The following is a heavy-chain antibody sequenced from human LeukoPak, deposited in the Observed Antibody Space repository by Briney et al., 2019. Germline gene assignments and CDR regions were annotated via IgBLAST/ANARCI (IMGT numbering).Heavy chain of an antibody. CDR3: ARGGGLDV. CDR1: GFTFNTYW. V-gene: IGHV3-7*03. D-gene: IGHD3-16*01. CDR2: INPSESVK. Sequence: PRGSLRLSCTASGFTFNTYWMNWARQAPGKGLEWVASINPSESVKYYVNSVKGRFTISRDNAKNSLYLQMSNLRAEDTAVYFCARGGGLDVWGQGATVTVSS. J-gene: IGHJ6*02.